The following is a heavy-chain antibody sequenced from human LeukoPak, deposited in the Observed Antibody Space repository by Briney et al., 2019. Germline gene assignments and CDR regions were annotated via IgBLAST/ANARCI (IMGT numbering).Heavy chain of an antibody. D-gene: IGHD5-18*01. CDR2: IYTSGST. CDR3: VRAGYSDGLDP. J-gene: IGHJ5*02. CDR1: GGSISSGNYY. V-gene: IGHV4-61*02. Sequence: PSQTLSLTCTVSGGSISSGNYYWTWIRQPAGKGLEWIGRIYTSGSTNYNPSLKSRVTISVDTSKNQFSLKLSSVTAADTAVYYCVRAGYSDGLDPWGQGTLVTVSS.